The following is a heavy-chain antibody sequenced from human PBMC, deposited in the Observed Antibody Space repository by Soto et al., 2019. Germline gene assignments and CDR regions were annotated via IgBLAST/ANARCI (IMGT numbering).Heavy chain of an antibody. D-gene: IGHD6-19*01. V-gene: IGHV3-23*01. J-gene: IGHJ4*02. CDR1: GFTFSNYA. Sequence: PGGSLRLSCAASGFTFSNYAMSWVRQAPGKGLEWVSIISGSGGGTYYADSVKGRFTISRDNSKNTLYLQMNSLRAEDTAVYYCAKDSGAVAVRYWGQGTLVTVSS. CDR3: AKDSGAVAVRY. CDR2: ISGSGGGT.